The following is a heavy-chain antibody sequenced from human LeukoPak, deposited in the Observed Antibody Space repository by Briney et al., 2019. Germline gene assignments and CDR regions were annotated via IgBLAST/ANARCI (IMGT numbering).Heavy chain of an antibody. V-gene: IGHV3-30*18. CDR2: ISFDGSNQ. Sequence: GGSLRLSCAASGFTVSSNYMSWVRQAPGKGLEWVAVISFDGSNQYYADSVKGRFTIYRDNFKNTVYLQMNSLRAEETAVYYCAKSHPPTVTAEEGEYLQHWGQGTLVTVSS. CDR3: AKSHPPTVTAEEGEYLQH. CDR1: GFTVSSNY. J-gene: IGHJ1*01. D-gene: IGHD4-17*01.